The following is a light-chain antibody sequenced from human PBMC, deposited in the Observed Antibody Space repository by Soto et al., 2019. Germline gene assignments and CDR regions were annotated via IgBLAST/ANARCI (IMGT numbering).Light chain of an antibody. CDR1: QSVSSTY. J-gene: IGKJ5*01. V-gene: IGKV3-20*01. Sequence: ETVMTQSPGTLSVSLGERATLSCRASQSVSSTYLAWYQQKPGLAPRLLISGASSRATGIPDRFSGSASGTDFTLTISRLEPEDFAVYYCQLYGNSLTFGQGTRLENK. CDR3: QLYGNSLT. CDR2: GAS.